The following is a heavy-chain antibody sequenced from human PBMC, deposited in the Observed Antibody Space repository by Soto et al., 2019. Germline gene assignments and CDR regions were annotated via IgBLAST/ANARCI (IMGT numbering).Heavy chain of an antibody. CDR1: GYTFTSYG. CDR3: VVAAQPYSFDY. V-gene: IGHV1-18*01. D-gene: IGHD2-15*01. J-gene: IGHJ4*02. CDR2: ISAYNGKT. Sequence: QVQLVQSGAEVKKPGASVKVSCKASGYTFTSYGISWVRKAPGQGLEWMGWISAYNGKTNYGQKLQGRVTMTTDTSTSTAYMELRSLRSDDTAVYYCVVAAQPYSFDYWGQGTLVTVSS.